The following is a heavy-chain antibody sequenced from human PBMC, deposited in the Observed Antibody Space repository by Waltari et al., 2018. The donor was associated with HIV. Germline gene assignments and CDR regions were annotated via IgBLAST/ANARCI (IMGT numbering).Heavy chain of an antibody. Sequence: EVQLVESGGGLVKPGGSLRLSCAASGVSFSDVWLNWVRQAPGGGVEWVGQIKSKTEGWTTDYAAPVKGRFTISRDDSKNMLFLEMNSLNTDDTASYYCTVGKSSGYDWGQGTLVTVSS. V-gene: IGHV3-15*01. CDR1: GVSFSDVW. J-gene: IGHJ4*02. CDR2: IKSKTEGWTT. CDR3: TVGKSSGYD. D-gene: IGHD3-22*01.